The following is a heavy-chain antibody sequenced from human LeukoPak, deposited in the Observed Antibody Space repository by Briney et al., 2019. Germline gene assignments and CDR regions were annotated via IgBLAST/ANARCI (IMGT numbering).Heavy chain of an antibody. D-gene: IGHD5-12*01. J-gene: IGHJ4*02. Sequence: TSGTLSLTCTVSGYSISSGYYWGWIRQPPGKGLEWIGSIYHSGSTYYNPSLKSRVTISVDTSKNQFSLKLSSVTAADTAVYYCARVIVATTRPGEYFDYWGQGTLVTVSS. CDR3: ARVIVATTRPGEYFDY. CDR1: GYSISSGYY. CDR2: IYHSGST. V-gene: IGHV4-38-2*02.